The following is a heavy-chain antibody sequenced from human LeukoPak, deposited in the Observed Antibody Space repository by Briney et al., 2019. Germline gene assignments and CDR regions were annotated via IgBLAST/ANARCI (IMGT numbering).Heavy chain of an antibody. V-gene: IGHV3-21*01. D-gene: IGHD6-25*01. Sequence: GGSLRLSCAASGFTFSSYNMNWVRQAPGKGLEWVSSISGDGRYIYYADSVKGRLTISRDNAKTSLYLQMNSLRPEDTAVYYCAAAWSNFDYWGQGILVAVSS. CDR1: GFTFSSYN. CDR3: AAAWSNFDY. CDR2: ISGDGRYI. J-gene: IGHJ4*02.